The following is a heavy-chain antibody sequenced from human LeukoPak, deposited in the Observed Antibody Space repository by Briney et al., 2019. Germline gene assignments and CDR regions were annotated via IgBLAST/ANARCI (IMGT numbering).Heavy chain of an antibody. J-gene: IGHJ4*02. D-gene: IGHD1-26*01. V-gene: IGHV3-48*03. CDR1: GFTFSSYE. Sequence: PGGSLRLSCAASGFTFSSYEMNWVRQAPGKGLEWVSYISSSGSTIYYADSVKGRFTISRDNAKNSLHLQMNSLRAEDTAVYYCARDLYSGSYHGDYWGRGTLVTVSS. CDR3: ARDLYSGSYHGDY. CDR2: ISSSGSTI.